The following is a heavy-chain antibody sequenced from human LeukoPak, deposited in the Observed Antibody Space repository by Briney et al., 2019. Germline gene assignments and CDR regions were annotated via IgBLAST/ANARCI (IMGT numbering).Heavy chain of an antibody. CDR1: GYTFTSYD. CDR3: ARSNYDFWSGYYHYGMDV. J-gene: IGHJ6*02. Sequence: ASVKVSCKASGYTFTSYDINWVRQATGQGLEWMGWMNPNSGNTGYAQKFQGSVTMTRNTSISTAYMELSSLRPEETPVYYCARSNYDFWSGYYHYGMDVWGQGTTVTVS. CDR2: MNPNSGNT. D-gene: IGHD3-3*01. V-gene: IGHV1-8*01.